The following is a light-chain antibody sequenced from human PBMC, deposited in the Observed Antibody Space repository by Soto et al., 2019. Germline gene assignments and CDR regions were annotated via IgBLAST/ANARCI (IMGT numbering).Light chain of an antibody. V-gene: IGKV3-20*01. CDR2: GAS. CDR1: QSVSSSY. J-gene: IGKJ2*01. CDR3: QQYGSSPPAFT. Sequence: EIVLTQSPGTLSLSPGERATLSCRASQSVSSSYLAWYQRKPGQAPRLLIYGASSRATDIPIRFSGSGSGNSFTPHLTRPGAEDFAVYYCQQYGSSPPAFTFGQGTKLEI.